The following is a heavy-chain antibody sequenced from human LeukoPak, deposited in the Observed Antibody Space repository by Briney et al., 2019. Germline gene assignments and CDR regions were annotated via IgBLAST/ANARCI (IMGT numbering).Heavy chain of an antibody. J-gene: IGHJ4*02. CDR2: INSDGSST. CDR1: GFTFSSYW. V-gene: IGHV3-74*01. D-gene: IGHD3-16*02. Sequence: GGSLRLSCAASGFTFSSYWMHWVRHAPGKGLVWVSRINSDGSSTSYADSVKGRFTISRDNAKNTLYLQMNSLRAEDTAVYYCARGYVWGSYRPPGYWGQGTLVTVSS. CDR3: ARGYVWGSYRPPGY.